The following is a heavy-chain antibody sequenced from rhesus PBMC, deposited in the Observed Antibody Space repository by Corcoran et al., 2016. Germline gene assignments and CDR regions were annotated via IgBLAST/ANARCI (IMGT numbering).Heavy chain of an antibody. D-gene: IGHD4-11*01. J-gene: IGHJ4*01. CDR1: GFSLTTSGMG. V-gene: IGHV2-152*01. CDR3: ARNYDKIDY. CDR2: IYWDDDK. Sequence: QVTLKESGPALVKPTQTLTLTCTFSGFSLTTSGMGVGWIRQPPGKALAWLALIYWDDDKRYSTSLKSRLTISKDTSKNQVVLTMTNMDPMDTATYYCARNYDKIDYWGQGVLVTVSS.